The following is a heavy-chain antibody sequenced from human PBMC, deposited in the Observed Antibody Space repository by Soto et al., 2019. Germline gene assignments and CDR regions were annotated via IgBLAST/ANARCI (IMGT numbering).Heavy chain of an antibody. Sequence: QVQLVQSGAEVKKPGASVKVSCKASGYTFTNHCIHWVRQAPGQGLEWVGGISAHNGNTKYAQRLQGRVTMTTDTSPSTDYIWKRTLKSVATPVYYCAGDLDARDYSFAYGGQETRVTVS. CDR3: AGDLDARDYSFAY. CDR2: ISAHNGNT. V-gene: IGHV1-18*01. CDR1: GYTFTNHC. J-gene: IGHJ4*02.